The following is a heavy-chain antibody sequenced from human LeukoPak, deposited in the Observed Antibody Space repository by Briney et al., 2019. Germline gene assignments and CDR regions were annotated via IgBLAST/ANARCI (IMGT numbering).Heavy chain of an antibody. CDR2: ITNSGNSK. D-gene: IGHD4-23*01. V-gene: IGHV3-48*04. Sequence: GGSLRLSCAASEFTFSSYSMNWVRQVPGKGLEWVSYITNSGNSKSYVDSVKGRFTISRDNGKNTLFLQMNSLRAEDAAVYYCVRGNDYGGPHYWGQGTLVTVSS. CDR3: VRGNDYGGPHY. CDR1: EFTFSSYS. J-gene: IGHJ4*02.